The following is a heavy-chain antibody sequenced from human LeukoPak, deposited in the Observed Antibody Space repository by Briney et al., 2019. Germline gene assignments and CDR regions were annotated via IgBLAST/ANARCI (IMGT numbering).Heavy chain of an antibody. CDR3: ARHVVVVPAAMLGGWFDP. CDR2: IYYSGST. V-gene: IGHV4-39*01. J-gene: IGHJ5*02. Sequence: SETLSLTCTVSGGSISSSSYYWGWIRQPPGKGLEWIGSIYYSGSTYYNPSLKSRVTISVDTSKNQFSLKLSSVTAADTAVYYCARHVVVVPAAMLGGWFDPWGQGTLVTVSS. CDR1: GGSISSSSYY. D-gene: IGHD2-2*01.